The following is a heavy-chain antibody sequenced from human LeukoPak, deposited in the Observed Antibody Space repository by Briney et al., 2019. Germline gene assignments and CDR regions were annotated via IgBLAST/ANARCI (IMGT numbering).Heavy chain of an antibody. J-gene: IGHJ4*02. CDR2: INPNSGGT. CDR3: AKAITYYYGSGSYADY. CDR1: GYTFTGYY. Sequence: ASVKVSCKASGYTFTGYYMHWVRQAPGQGLEWMGWINPNSGGTNYAQKFQGRVTMTRDTSISTAYMELSRLRAEDTALYYCAKAITYYYGSGSYADYWGQGTLVTVSS. V-gene: IGHV1-2*02. D-gene: IGHD3-10*01.